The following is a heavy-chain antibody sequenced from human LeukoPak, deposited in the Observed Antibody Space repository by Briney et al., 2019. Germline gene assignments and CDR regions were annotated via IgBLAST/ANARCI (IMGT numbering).Heavy chain of an antibody. D-gene: IGHD1-26*01. CDR1: GFTFSSYA. V-gene: IGHV3-33*08. Sequence: GGSLRLSCAASGFTFSSYAMSWVRQAPGKGLEWVAIIWPDRRNKYYADSVKGRFTISRDNSENTLYLQMSSLRSEDTGVYYCVRKEVGTLRAMDVWGQGTTVIVSS. J-gene: IGHJ6*02. CDR3: VRKEVGTLRAMDV. CDR2: IWPDRRNK.